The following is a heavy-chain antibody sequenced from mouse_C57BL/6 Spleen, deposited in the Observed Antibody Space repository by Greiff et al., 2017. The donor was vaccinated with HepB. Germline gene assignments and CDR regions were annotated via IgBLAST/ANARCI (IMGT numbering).Heavy chain of an antibody. CDR1: GYTFTSYW. CDR3: ATPYYGSSYGFAY. J-gene: IGHJ3*01. V-gene: IGHV1-69*01. CDR2: IDPSDSYT. Sequence: VKLQQPGAELVMPGASVKLSCKASGYTFTSYWMHWVKQRPGQGLEWIGEIDPSDSYTNYNQKFKGKSTLTVDKSSSTAYMQLSSLTSEDSAVYYCATPYYGSSYGFAYWGQGTLVTVSA. D-gene: IGHD1-1*01.